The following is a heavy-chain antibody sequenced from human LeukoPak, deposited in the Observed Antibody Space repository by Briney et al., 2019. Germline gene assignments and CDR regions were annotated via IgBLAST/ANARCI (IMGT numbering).Heavy chain of an antibody. CDR1: GYSFTSYW. D-gene: IGHD3-9*01. J-gene: IGHJ4*02. Sequence: GASLQISCKGSGYSFTSYWISWVRQLPGKGLEWMGRIDPSDSYTNYSPSFQGHVTISADKSISTAYLQWSSLKASDTAMYYCASIGGTYYDILTGSRDFDYWGQGTLVTVSS. CDR3: ASIGGTYYDILTGSRDFDY. CDR2: IDPSDSYT. V-gene: IGHV5-10-1*01.